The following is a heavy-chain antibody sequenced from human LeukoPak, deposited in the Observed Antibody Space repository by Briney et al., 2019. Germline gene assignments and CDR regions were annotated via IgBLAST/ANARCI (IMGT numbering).Heavy chain of an antibody. CDR3: TRCFDGATQDY. J-gene: IGHJ4*02. D-gene: IGHD1-26*01. CDR1: GFTFSSYS. Sequence: GGSLRLSCAASGFTFSSYSMNWVRQAPGKGLEWVSSISSSSSYIYYADSEKGRFTISRDNAENSLYLQMNSLRAEDTAVYYCTRCFDGATQDYWGQGTLVTVSS. V-gene: IGHV3-21*01. CDR2: ISSSSSYI.